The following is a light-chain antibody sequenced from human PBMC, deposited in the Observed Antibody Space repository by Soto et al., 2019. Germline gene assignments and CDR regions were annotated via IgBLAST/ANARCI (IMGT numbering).Light chain of an antibody. Sequence: QSALTQPASVSGSPGQSITISCTGTSSDVGRYDYVSWYQQHPGKAPKLMIYDVSNRPSGVSNRFSGSKSGNTASLTISGLQAEDEADYYCSSYTVSSTLFGGGTKVTVL. CDR2: DVS. V-gene: IGLV2-14*01. J-gene: IGLJ2*01. CDR3: SSYTVSSTL. CDR1: SSDVGRYDY.